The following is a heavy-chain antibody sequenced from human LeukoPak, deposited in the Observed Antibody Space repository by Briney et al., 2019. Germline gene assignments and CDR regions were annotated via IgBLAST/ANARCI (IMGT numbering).Heavy chain of an antibody. CDR3: AREMFPTGYSSSYYYYYGMDV. D-gene: IGHD6-13*01. Sequence: GGSLRLSCAASGFTFSNAWMNWVRQAPGKGLEWVSSISSSSSYIYYADSVKGRFTISRDNAKNSLYLQMNSLRAEDTAVYYCAREMFPTGYSSSYYYYYGMDVWGQGTTVTVSS. J-gene: IGHJ6*02. CDR2: ISSSSSYI. V-gene: IGHV3-21*01. CDR1: GFTFSNAW.